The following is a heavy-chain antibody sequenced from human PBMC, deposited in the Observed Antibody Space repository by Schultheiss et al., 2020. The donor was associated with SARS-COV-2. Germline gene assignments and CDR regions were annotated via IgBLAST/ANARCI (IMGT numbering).Heavy chain of an antibody. V-gene: IGHV3-23*01. J-gene: IGHJ6*03. CDR2: ISGGGGGT. CDR3: AKARYSSSWYDYYYYMDV. Sequence: GGSLRLSCAASGFTFSNYAMNWVRQAPGKGLEWVSGISGGGGGTYYADSVKGRFTISRDNSKNTMHMQMNSLRAGDTAVYYCAKARYSSSWYDYYYYMDVWGKGTTVTVSS. D-gene: IGHD6-13*01. CDR1: GFTFSNYA.